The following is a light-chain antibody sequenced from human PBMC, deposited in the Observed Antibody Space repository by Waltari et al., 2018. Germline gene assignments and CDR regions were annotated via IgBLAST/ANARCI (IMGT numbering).Light chain of an antibody. V-gene: IGKV3-11*01. CDR1: QSVSNY. Sequence: ELVLTQSPATLSLSPGERATLSCRASQSVSNYLAWYQQRPGQGPRLLIYDASDRATGIPGRFSGSGSGTDFTLTISSLEPEDFAIYYCQQRSTWPILTFGGGTKVEVK. CDR2: DAS. J-gene: IGKJ4*01. CDR3: QQRSTWPILT.